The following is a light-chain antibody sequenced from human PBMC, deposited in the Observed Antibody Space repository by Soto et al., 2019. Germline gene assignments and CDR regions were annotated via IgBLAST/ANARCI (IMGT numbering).Light chain of an antibody. J-gene: IGKJ4*01. Sequence: IVWTQSPATLSLSTGERATLSCRASQSVSSYVAWYQQRPGQAPRLLIYDASNRATGIPARFSGSGSGTDFTLTISSLEPEDFAVYYCQQRINWPLTFAGGTKVDI. CDR2: DAS. CDR1: QSVSSY. V-gene: IGKV3-11*01. CDR3: QQRINWPLT.